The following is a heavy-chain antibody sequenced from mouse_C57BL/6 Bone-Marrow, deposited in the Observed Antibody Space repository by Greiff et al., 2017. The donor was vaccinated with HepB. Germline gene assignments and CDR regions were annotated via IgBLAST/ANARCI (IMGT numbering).Heavy chain of an antibody. Sequence: QVQLQQPGAELVKPGASVELSCKASGYTFTSYWMHWVKQRPGQGLEWIGMIHPNSGSTNYNEKFKSKATLTVDKSSSTAYMQLSSLTSEDSAVYYCARDYVEYYFDYWGQGTTLTVSS. CDR2: IHPNSGST. D-gene: IGHD1-1*01. CDR1: GYTFTSYW. CDR3: ARDYVEYYFDY. V-gene: IGHV1-64*01. J-gene: IGHJ2*01.